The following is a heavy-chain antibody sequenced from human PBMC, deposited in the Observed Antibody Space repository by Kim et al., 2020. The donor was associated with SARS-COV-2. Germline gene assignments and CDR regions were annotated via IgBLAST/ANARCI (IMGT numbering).Heavy chain of an antibody. J-gene: IGHJ5*01. CDR3: ARDDIIVVPAAIRVNWF. CDR1: GFTFSSYG. D-gene: IGHD2-2*02. CDR2: IWYDGSSK. V-gene: IGHV3-33*01. Sequence: GGSLRLSCAASGFTFSSYGMHWVRQAPGKGLEWVAVIWYDGSSKYYADSVKGRFTISRDNSKNTLYLQMNSLRAEDTAVYYCARDDIIVVPAAIRVNWF.